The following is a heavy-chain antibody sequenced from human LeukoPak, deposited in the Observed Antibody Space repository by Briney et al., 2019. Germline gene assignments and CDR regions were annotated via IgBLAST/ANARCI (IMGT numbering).Heavy chain of an antibody. J-gene: IGHJ4*02. CDR3: AKDPGYDSRDLGY. Sequence: GGSLRLSCAASGFTFSSYAMSWVRRAPGKGLEWVSAISGSGGSTYYADSVKGRFTISRDNSKNTLYVQMNSLRVEDTAVYYCAKDPGYDSRDLGYWGQGTLVTVSS. CDR1: GFTFSSYA. D-gene: IGHD3-22*01. V-gene: IGHV3-23*01. CDR2: ISGSGGST.